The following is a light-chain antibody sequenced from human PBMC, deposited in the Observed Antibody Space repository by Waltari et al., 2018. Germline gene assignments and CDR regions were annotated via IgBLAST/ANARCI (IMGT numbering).Light chain of an antibody. J-gene: IGKJ3*01. CDR1: QDIGSR. Sequence: DIQMTQSPSPVSASVGDRVTITCRASQDIGSRLAGYQQKPGKAPNLLIYGTSSMQTGVPLRFSGSGSGTEFTLTISSLQPEDFGTYYCQQGNSFPITFGPGTKVEIK. CDR2: GTS. CDR3: QQGNSFPIT. V-gene: IGKV1-12*01.